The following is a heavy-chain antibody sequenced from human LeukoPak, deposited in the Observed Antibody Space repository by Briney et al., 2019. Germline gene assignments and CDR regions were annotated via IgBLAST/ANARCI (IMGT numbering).Heavy chain of an antibody. Sequence: SETLSLTCTVSGGSVSSGSYFWSWIRQPPGKGLEWIGYIYSSGSTTYNPSLKSRLTISVDTSENQFSLKLTSVTAADTAVYNCASRVAAAVKGGFDIWGQGTMVTVSS. D-gene: IGHD6-13*01. J-gene: IGHJ3*02. CDR3: ASRVAAAVKGGFDI. V-gene: IGHV4-61*01. CDR2: IYSSGST. CDR1: GGSVSSGSYF.